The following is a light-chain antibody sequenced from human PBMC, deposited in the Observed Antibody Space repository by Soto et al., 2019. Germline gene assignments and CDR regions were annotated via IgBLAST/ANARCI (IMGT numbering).Light chain of an antibody. CDR2: AAS. J-gene: IGKJ1*01. Sequence: AIRMTQSPSSLSASTGERVTITCRASQGISSYLAWYQQKPGKAPKLLIYAASTLQSGVPSRFSGSGSGTDFTLTISCLQSEDFATYYCQCGTFGQGTKVDIK. CDR1: QGISSY. V-gene: IGKV1-8*01. CDR3: QCGT.